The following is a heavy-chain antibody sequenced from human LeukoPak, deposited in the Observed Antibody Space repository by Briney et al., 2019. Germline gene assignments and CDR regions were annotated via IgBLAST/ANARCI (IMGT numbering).Heavy chain of an antibody. CDR1: GFTFSGYS. J-gene: IGHJ5*02. D-gene: IGHD2-2*03. Sequence: GGSLRLSCAASGFTFSGYSMNWVRQAPGKGLEWVSSISSSISFIYYADSVTCPFTISRHNANNSLYLQMNSLRAEDTAVYYCARGGYFSSTSCYLDYNWFVPWGQGTLVTVPS. CDR2: ISSSISFI. V-gene: IGHV3-21*01. CDR3: ARGGYFSSTSCYLDYNWFVP.